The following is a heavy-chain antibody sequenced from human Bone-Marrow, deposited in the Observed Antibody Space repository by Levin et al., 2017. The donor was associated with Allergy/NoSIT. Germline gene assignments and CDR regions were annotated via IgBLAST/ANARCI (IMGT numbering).Heavy chain of an antibody. CDR1: GYTFTAYY. Sequence: ASVKVSCKASGYTFTAYYIHWVRQAPGQGLDWMGWINPDSGGTNYAQRFKGRVTMTRDTSISTVYMELSRLRSDDKALYFCTRDDLLDTNMDVWGQGTTVTVSS. CDR2: INPDSGGT. V-gene: IGHV1-2*02. J-gene: IGHJ6*02. D-gene: IGHD3/OR15-3a*01. CDR3: TRDDLLDTNMDV.